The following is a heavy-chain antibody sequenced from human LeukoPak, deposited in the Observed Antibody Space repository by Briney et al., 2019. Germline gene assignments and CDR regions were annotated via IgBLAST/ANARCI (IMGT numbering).Heavy chain of an antibody. CDR1: GYTLTELS. CDR2: FDPEDGET. J-gene: IGHJ4*02. V-gene: IGHV1-24*01. Sequence: ASVKVSCKVSGYTLTELSMHWVRQAPGKGLEWMGGFDPEDGETIYAQKFQGRVTMTEDTSTDTAYMELNSLRAEDTAVYYCARARWIAAAGTLYYFDYWGQGTLVTVSS. CDR3: ARARWIAAAGTLYYFDY. D-gene: IGHD6-13*01.